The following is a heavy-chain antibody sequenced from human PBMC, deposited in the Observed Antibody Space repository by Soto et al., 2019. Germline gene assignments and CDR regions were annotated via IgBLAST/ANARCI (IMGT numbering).Heavy chain of an antibody. J-gene: IGHJ6*02. D-gene: IGHD3-16*01. V-gene: IGHV1-69*13. CDR3: AQCLLGVNYYYGMDV. Sequence: SVKVSCKASGGTFSSYAINWVRQAPGQGLEWMGGIIPIFATADYAQKFQGRVTITADESTSTAYMELSNLRSEDTAVYYCAQCLLGVNYYYGMDVWGQGTTVTVSS. CDR2: IIPIFATA. CDR1: GGTFSSYA.